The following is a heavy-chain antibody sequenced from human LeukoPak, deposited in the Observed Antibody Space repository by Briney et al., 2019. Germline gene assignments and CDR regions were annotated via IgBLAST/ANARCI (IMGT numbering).Heavy chain of an antibody. CDR1: GGTFSSYA. Sequence: SVKVSCKASGGTFSSYAISWMRQAPGQGLEWMGGIIPIFGTANYAQKFQGRVTITADESTSTAYMELSSLRSEDTAVYYCATFRVFSLGGGPFDYWGQGTLVTVSS. CDR3: ATFRVFSLGGGPFDY. V-gene: IGHV1-69*01. J-gene: IGHJ4*02. CDR2: IIPIFGTA. D-gene: IGHD3-16*01.